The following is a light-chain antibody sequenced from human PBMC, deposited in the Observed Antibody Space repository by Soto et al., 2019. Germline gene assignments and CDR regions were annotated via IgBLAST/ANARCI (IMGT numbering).Light chain of an antibody. CDR3: SSYASSNTLL. J-gene: IGLJ2*01. CDR1: TSDAGDYNF. CDR2: DVS. Sequence: SALTQPAYVSGSPGQLITISCTGTTSDAGDYNFVSWYQQHPGKAPKLMIYDVSSRPSGVSHRFSGSKSGNTASLTISGIQAEDEADYYCSSYASSNTLLFGGGTKLTVL. V-gene: IGLV2-14*01.